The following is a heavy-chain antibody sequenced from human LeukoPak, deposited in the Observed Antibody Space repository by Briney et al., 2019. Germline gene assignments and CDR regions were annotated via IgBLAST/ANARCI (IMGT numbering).Heavy chain of an antibody. CDR3: ARDYYDSSGYPTRFDY. V-gene: IGHV1-46*01. CDR1: GYTFTSYY. CDR2: INPSGGST. D-gene: IGHD3-22*01. Sequence: ASVKVSCKASGYTFTSYYMHWVRQAPGQGLEWMGIINPSGGSTSYAQKFQGRVTMTRDTSTSTVYMELSSLRSEDTAVYYCARDYYDSSGYPTRFDYWGQATLVTVSS. J-gene: IGHJ4*02.